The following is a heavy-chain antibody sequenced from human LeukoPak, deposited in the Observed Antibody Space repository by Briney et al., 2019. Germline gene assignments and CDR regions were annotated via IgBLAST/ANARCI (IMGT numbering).Heavy chain of an antibody. Sequence: PSETLSLTCAVYGGSFSGYYWSWIRQPPGKGLEWIGYIYYSGSTNYNPSLKSRVTISVDTSKNQFSLKLSSVTAADTAVYYCARFTFGGDYDAFDIWGQGTMVTVSS. J-gene: IGHJ3*02. CDR3: ARFTFGGDYDAFDI. CDR2: IYYSGST. D-gene: IGHD3-16*01. CDR1: GGSFSGYY. V-gene: IGHV4-59*01.